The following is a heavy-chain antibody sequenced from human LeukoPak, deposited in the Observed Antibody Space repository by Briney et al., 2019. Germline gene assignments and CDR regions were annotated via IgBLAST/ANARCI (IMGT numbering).Heavy chain of an antibody. CDR2: IYHSGST. J-gene: IGHJ4*02. D-gene: IGHD3-22*01. CDR1: GGSISSSNW. Sequence: SGTLSLTCAVSGGSISSSNWWSWIRQPPGKGLEWIGEIYHSGSTNYNPSLKSRVTISVDKSKNQFSLKLSSVTAADTAVYYCARGSGYYGEDFEYWGQGTLVTVSS. V-gene: IGHV4-4*02. CDR3: ARGSGYYGEDFEY.